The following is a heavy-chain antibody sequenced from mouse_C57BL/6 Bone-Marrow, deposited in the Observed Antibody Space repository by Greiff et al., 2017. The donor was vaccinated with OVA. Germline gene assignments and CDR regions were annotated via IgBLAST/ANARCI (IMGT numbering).Heavy chain of an antibody. CDR3: ARSYYGSRVPSFAY. V-gene: IGHV1-18*01. Sequence: EVQLQQSGPELVKPGASVKIPCKASGYTFTDYNMDWVKQSHGKSLEWIGDINPNNGGTIYNQKFKGKATLTVDKSSSTAYMELRSLTSEDTAVYYCARSYYGSRVPSFAYWGQGTLVTVSA. CDR1: GYTFTDYN. D-gene: IGHD1-1*01. CDR2: INPNNGGT. J-gene: IGHJ3*01.